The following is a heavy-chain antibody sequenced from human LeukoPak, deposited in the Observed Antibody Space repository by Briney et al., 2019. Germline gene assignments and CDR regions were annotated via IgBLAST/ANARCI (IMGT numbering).Heavy chain of an antibody. Sequence: ASVKVSCKASGYTFTGYYMHWVRQAPGQGLEWMGRINPNSGGTNYAQKFQGRVTMTRDTSISTAYMELSRLRSDDTAVYYCARGYRYCSGGSCYSIDYWGQGTLVTVSS. CDR2: INPNSGGT. CDR1: GYTFTGYY. D-gene: IGHD2-15*01. J-gene: IGHJ4*02. V-gene: IGHV1-2*06. CDR3: ARGYRYCSGGSCYSIDY.